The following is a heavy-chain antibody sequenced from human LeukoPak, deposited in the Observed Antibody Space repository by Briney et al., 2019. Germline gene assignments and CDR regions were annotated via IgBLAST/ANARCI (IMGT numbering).Heavy chain of an antibody. D-gene: IGHD3-9*01. V-gene: IGHV5-51*01. Sequence: GGSLKISCKGSGYSFTSYWIGWVRQMPGKGLEWMGIIYPGDSDTRYSPSFQGQVTISADKSISTAYLQWSSLKASDTAMYYCARGPVYYDILTGLDYWGQGTLVTVFS. J-gene: IGHJ4*02. CDR3: ARGPVYYDILTGLDY. CDR2: IYPGDSDT. CDR1: GYSFTSYW.